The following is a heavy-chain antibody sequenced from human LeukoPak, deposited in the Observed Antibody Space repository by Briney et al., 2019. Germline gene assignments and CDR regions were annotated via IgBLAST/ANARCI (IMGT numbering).Heavy chain of an antibody. J-gene: IGHJ4*02. CDR3: ARVISSGWYERGYYFDY. Sequence: ASVKVSWQASGYTFTSDGISWVLQAAGLGLEWMGFFSAYNGNTNYAQKLQGRVTMTTDTSTSTAYMELRSLRSDDTAVYYCARVISSGWYERGYYFDYWGQGTLVTVSS. D-gene: IGHD6-19*01. CDR2: FSAYNGNT. V-gene: IGHV1-18*01. CDR1: GYTFTSDG.